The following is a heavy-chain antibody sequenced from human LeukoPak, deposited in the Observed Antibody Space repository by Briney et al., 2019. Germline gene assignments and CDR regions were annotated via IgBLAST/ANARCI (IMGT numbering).Heavy chain of an antibody. V-gene: IGHV3-66*01. CDR2: IYSGGST. J-gene: IGHJ4*02. CDR3: ARGPTVQEDLDY. Sequence: PGGSLRLSCAASGLTVSSNDMSWVRQAPGKGLEWVSVIYSGGSTYYADSVKGRFTISRDISKNTLYLQMNSLRAEDTAVYYCARGPTVQEDLDYWGQGTLVTVSS. CDR1: GLTVSSND.